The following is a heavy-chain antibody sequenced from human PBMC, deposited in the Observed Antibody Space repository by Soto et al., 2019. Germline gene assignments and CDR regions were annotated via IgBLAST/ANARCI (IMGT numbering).Heavy chain of an antibody. Sequence: EVQLLESGGGLVQPGGSLRLSCAASGFTFSSYAMSWVRQAPGKGLEWVSAISGSGGNTYYADSVKGRYTISRENSNNTLYPQMNSLRAEDTAVDYGAKGGESYCGGDCPDSTFDYWGQGHLVTVSS. D-gene: IGHD2-21*02. J-gene: IGHJ4*02. CDR3: AKGGESYCGGDCPDSTFDY. CDR2: ISGSGGNT. CDR1: GFTFSSYA. V-gene: IGHV3-23*01.